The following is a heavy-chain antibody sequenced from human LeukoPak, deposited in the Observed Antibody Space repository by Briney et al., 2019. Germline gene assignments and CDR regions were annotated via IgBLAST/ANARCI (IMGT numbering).Heavy chain of an antibody. CDR3: ARGLLGEADCSSTSCYGTDLDY. Sequence: PSETLSLTCAVYGGSSSGYYWSWIRQPPGKGLEWIGEINHSGSTNYNPSLKSRVTISVDTSKNQFSLKLSSVTAADTAVYYCARGLLGEADCSSTSCYGTDLDYWGQGTLVTVSS. D-gene: IGHD2-2*01. J-gene: IGHJ4*02. V-gene: IGHV4-34*01. CDR1: GGSSSGYY. CDR2: INHSGST.